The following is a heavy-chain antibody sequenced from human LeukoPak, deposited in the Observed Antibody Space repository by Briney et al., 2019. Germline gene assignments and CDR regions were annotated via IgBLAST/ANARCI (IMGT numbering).Heavy chain of an antibody. D-gene: IGHD3-9*01. V-gene: IGHV4-4*02. CDR3: GKTDIYFNPIDY. CDR2: IHRDGRT. Sequence: PSGTLSLTCTVSGVSISSSEWWIWVRQPPGQGLEWIGEIHRDGRTRYNPSLKSRVTMSMDYSKNQFSLSVTSVTAADTAIYYCGKTDIYFNPIDYWGPGSLVTVSS. J-gene: IGHJ4*02. CDR1: GVSISSSEW.